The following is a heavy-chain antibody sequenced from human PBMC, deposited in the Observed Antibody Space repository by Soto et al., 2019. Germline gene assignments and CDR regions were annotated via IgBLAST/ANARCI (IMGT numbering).Heavy chain of an antibody. CDR3: ARGEGAIVVVPAVNYYYYYYMDV. D-gene: IGHD2-2*01. V-gene: IGHV3-33*01. CDR2: IWYDGSNK. CDR1: GFTFSSYG. J-gene: IGHJ6*03. Sequence: GGSLRLSCAASGFTFSSYGMHWVRQAPGKGLEWVAVIWYDGSNKYYADSVKGRFTISRDNSKKTLYLQMNSLRAEDTAVYYCARGEGAIVVVPAVNYYYYYYMDVWGKGTTVTVSS.